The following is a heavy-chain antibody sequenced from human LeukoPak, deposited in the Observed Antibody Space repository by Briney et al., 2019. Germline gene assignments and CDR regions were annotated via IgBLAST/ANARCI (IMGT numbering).Heavy chain of an antibody. D-gene: IGHD3-10*01. CDR1: GGSISSSSYY. Sequence: SETLPLTCTVSGGSISSSSYYWGWIRQPPGTGLEWIGSIYYSGSTYYNPSLKSRVTISVDTSKNQFSLKLSSVTAADTAVYYCAGRFVRFGEWTYYYGMDVWGQGTTVTVSS. J-gene: IGHJ6*02. CDR3: AGRFVRFGEWTYYYGMDV. V-gene: IGHV4-39*01. CDR2: IYYSGST.